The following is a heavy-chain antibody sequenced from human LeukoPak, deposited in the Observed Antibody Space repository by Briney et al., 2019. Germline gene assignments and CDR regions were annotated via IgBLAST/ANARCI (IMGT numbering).Heavy chain of an antibody. J-gene: IGHJ4*02. Sequence: ASVKVSCKASGYTFTDYYMHWVRQAPGQGLVWVGWINPNSGDTNYAQKFQGRVTMTRDTSISTAYMEVNRLRSDDTAVYYCARGGAPYYDSAGYRNFDYWGQGTLVTVSS. D-gene: IGHD3-22*01. CDR1: GYTFTDYY. V-gene: IGHV1-2*02. CDR2: INPNSGDT. CDR3: ARGGAPYYDSAGYRNFDY.